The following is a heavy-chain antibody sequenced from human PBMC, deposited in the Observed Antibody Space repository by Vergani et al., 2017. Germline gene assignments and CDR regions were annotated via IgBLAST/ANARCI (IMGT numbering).Heavy chain of an antibody. D-gene: IGHD2-2*02. CDR2: IYPGDSDT. V-gene: IGHV5-51*01. Sequence: EVQLVQSGAEVKKPGESLKTSCKGSGYSFTSYWIGWVRQMPGKGLEWMGIIYPGDSDTRYSPSFQGQVTISADKSISTAYLQWSSLKASDTAMYYCARQSVDAVVFPAAIPRSLDGFDPWGQGTLVTVSS. CDR3: ARQSVDAVVFPAAIPRSLDGFDP. J-gene: IGHJ5*02. CDR1: GYSFTSYW.